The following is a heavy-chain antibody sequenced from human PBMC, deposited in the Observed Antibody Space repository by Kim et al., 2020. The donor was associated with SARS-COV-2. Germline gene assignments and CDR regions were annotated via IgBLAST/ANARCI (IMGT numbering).Heavy chain of an antibody. CDR2: ISSSGSTI. Sequence: GGSLRLSCAASGFTFSDYYMSWIRQAPGKGLEWVSYISSSGSTIYYADSVKGRFTISRDNAKNSLYLQMNSLRAEDTAVYYCAREPSRGYYDILTGYYRLFDYWGQGTLVTVSS. J-gene: IGHJ4*02. CDR3: AREPSRGYYDILTGYYRLFDY. CDR1: GFTFSDYY. V-gene: IGHV3-11*01. D-gene: IGHD3-9*01.